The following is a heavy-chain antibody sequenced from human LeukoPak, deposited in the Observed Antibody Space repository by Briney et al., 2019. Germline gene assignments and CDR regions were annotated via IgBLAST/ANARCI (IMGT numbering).Heavy chain of an antibody. J-gene: IGHJ4*02. D-gene: IGHD6-25*01. CDR3: ARPPVAAPTSYFDF. V-gene: IGHV4-39*01. CDR1: GGSSSSKSYY. Sequence: SETLSLTCTVSGGSSSSKSYYWGWIRQPPGKGLEWIGTIYYRGNTYYNPSLKGRITLSVDTSKNQFSLNLNSVTAADTAVYYCARPPVAAPTSYFDFWGQGILVTVSS. CDR2: IYYRGNT.